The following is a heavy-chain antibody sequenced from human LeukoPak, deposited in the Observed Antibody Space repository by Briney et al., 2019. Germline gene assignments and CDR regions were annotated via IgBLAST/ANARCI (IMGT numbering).Heavy chain of an antibody. V-gene: IGHV3-33*01. D-gene: IGHD6-6*01. CDR2: IWDDGSKN. CDR1: GFSFSSYG. Sequence: GGSLRLSCAASGFSFSSYGMHWVRQAPGKGLEWVAVIWDDGSKNSYADAVKGRFTISRDNSKNTLYRQMNSLRAEDTAMYYCARARSTRHLDYWGQGTLVTVSS. CDR3: ARARSTRHLDY. J-gene: IGHJ4*02.